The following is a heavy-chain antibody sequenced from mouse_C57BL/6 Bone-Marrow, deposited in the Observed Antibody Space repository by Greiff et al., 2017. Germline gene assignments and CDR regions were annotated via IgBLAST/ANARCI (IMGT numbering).Heavy chain of an antibody. V-gene: IGHV1-50*01. J-gene: IGHJ2*01. CDR2: IDPSDSYT. Sequence: VQLQQPGAELVKPGASVKLSCKASGYTFTSYWMQWVKQRPGQGLEWIGEIDPSDSYTNYNQKFKGKATLTVDTSSSTAYMQLSSLTSEDSAVYYCAGFYDYFFYFDYWGQGTTLTVSS. CDR1: GYTFTSYW. CDR3: AGFYDYFFYFDY. D-gene: IGHD2-4*01.